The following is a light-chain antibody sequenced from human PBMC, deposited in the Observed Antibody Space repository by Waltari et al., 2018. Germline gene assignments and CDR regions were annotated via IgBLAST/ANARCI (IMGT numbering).Light chain of an antibody. CDR2: ETS. CDR1: QTIDY. J-gene: IGKJ2*02. CDR3: QPNYDTPRT. Sequence: ITGRESQTIDYLSWYQHKPGEAPKLLIYETSTLQSGVPTRFSGSKFGTTFILTISSLQPEDFATYFCQPNYDTPRTFGQGTKVDIK. V-gene: IGKV1-39*01.